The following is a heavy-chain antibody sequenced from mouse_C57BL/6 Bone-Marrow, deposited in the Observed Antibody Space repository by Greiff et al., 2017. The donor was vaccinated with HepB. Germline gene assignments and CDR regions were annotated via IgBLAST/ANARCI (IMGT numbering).Heavy chain of an antibody. Sequence: VKLQESGAELARPGASVKMSCKASGYTFTSYTMHWVKQRPGQGLEWIGYINPSSGYTKYNQKFKDKATLTADKSSSTAYMQLSSLTSEDSAVYYCARRCSNYEGFAYWGQGTLVTVSA. CDR2: INPSSGYT. CDR3: ARRCSNYEGFAY. CDR1: GYTFTSYT. J-gene: IGHJ3*01. D-gene: IGHD2-5*01. V-gene: IGHV1-4*01.